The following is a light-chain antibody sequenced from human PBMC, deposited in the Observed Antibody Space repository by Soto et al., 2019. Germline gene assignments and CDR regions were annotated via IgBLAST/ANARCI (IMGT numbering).Light chain of an antibody. CDR1: SSDVGGYNY. CDR3: SSYTSSSTLV. CDR2: EVS. J-gene: IGLJ2*01. V-gene: IGLV2-14*01. Sequence: QSALTQPASVSGSPGQSITISCTGTSSDVGGYNYVSWYQQHPGKAPKLMMYEVSNRPSGVSNRFSGSKSGNTASLTISGLQAEDEADYYCSSYTSSSTLVFGGGTEVTVL.